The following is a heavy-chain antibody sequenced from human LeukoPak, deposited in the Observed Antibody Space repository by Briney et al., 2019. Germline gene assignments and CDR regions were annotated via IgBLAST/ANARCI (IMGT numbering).Heavy chain of an antibody. V-gene: IGHV4-31*03. CDR1: GGSISSGGYY. CDR2: IYYSGST. Sequence: PSEILSLTCTVSGGSISSGGYYWSWIRQHPGKGLEWIGYIYYSGSTYYNPSLKSRVTISVDTSKNQFSLKLSSVTAADTAVYYCARDTYGSGTFDYWGQGTLVAVSS. CDR3: ARDTYGSGTFDY. D-gene: IGHD3-10*01. J-gene: IGHJ4*02.